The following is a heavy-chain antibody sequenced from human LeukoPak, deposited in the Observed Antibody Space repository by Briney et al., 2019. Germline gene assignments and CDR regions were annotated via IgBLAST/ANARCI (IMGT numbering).Heavy chain of an antibody. V-gene: IGHV3-7*03. J-gene: IGHJ3*02. CDR3: SVSGTLLDASDI. D-gene: IGHD6-19*01. CDR2: VKQDGSEK. Sequence: GGSLRLSCAASGFTFSDCYMSWIRQAPGKGLDWVASVKQDGSEKYYVDSVKGRFTISRDNAKNSLYLQMNSLRAEDTAVYYCSVSGTLLDASDIWGQGTMVTVSS. CDR1: GFTFSDCY.